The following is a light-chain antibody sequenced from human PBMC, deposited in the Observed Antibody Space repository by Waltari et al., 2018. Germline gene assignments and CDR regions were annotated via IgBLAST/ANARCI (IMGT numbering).Light chain of an antibody. CDR1: SSNIGRNS. CDR2: RSD. J-gene: IGLJ3*02. Sequence: QSLLTQPPSISGAPGQRVTISCSGGSSNIGRNSVNWYEQVPGTAPKLLLVRSDQRPSGVSDRFSGSKSGTSASLTITGLLSADEADYICAAWDDRLNAWMFGGGTRLTVL. CDR3: AAWDDRLNAWM. V-gene: IGLV1-44*01.